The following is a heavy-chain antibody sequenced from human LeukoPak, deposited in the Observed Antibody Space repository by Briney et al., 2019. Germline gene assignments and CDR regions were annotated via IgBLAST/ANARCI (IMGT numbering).Heavy chain of an antibody. J-gene: IGHJ4*02. V-gene: IGHV4-59*01. CDR1: GGSISSYY. D-gene: IGHD3-22*01. CDR3: AREDSSGYLGY. Sequence: SETLSLTCTVSGGSISSYYWSWIRQSPGKGLEWIGYIYYGGSTDYNPSPKSRVTISKDTSKTQFSLRLSSVTAADTAAYYCAREDSSGYLGYWGQGTLVTVSS. CDR2: IYYGGST.